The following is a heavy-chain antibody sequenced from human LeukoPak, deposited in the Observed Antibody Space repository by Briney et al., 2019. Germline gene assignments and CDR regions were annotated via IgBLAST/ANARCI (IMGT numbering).Heavy chain of an antibody. V-gene: IGHV3-21*01. CDR3: ARESVFDY. Sequence: GGSLRLSCAASGFTFSTYSMHWVRQAPGKGLEWVSSISSSSIYIYYADSLKGRFTISRDNARNSLYLQMNSLRAEDTAVYYCARESVFDYWGQGTLVTVSS. CDR2: ISSSSIYI. CDR1: GFTFSTYS. J-gene: IGHJ4*02.